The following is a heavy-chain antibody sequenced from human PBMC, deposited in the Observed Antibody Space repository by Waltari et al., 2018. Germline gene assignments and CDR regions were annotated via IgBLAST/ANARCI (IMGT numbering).Heavy chain of an antibody. D-gene: IGHD4-17*01. J-gene: IGHJ4*02. CDR3: ASLTTVTTPFDY. V-gene: IGHV3-30-3*01. CDR1: GFPFSSYA. CDR2: ISYDGSNK. Sequence: QVQLVASGGGVVQPGRSLRLSCAASGFPFSSYAMHWVRQAPGKGLEWVAVISYDGSNKYYADSVKGRFTISRDNSKNTLYLQMNSLRAEDTAVYYCASLTTVTTPFDYWGQGTLVTVSS.